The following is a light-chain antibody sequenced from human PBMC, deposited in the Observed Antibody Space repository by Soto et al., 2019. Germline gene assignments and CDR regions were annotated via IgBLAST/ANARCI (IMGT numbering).Light chain of an antibody. CDR3: QPYDSSLSGNWV. V-gene: IGLV1-40*01. CDR2: GNS. Sequence: QPVLTQPPSVSGAPGQRVTISCTGSSSNIGAGYDVHWYQQLPGTAPKLLIYGNSNRPSGVPDRFSGSKSGTSASLAITGLQAEDEADYYCQPYDSSLSGNWVFGGGTKLTVL. CDR1: SSNIGAGYD. J-gene: IGLJ3*02.